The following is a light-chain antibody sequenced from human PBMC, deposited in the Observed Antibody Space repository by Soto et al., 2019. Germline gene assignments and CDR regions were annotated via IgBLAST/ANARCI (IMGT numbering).Light chain of an antibody. J-gene: IGLJ1*01. CDR2: EGS. CDR3: CSYAGGSNV. Sequence: QSALTQPASVSGSPGQSITISCTGTNSDVGSYKFVSWYQQYPGKAPKLMIYEGSKRPSGVSDRFSGSKSGNTASLTISGLQAEDEADYFCCSYAGGSNVFGTGTKVTVL. CDR1: NSDVGSYKF. V-gene: IGLV2-23*03.